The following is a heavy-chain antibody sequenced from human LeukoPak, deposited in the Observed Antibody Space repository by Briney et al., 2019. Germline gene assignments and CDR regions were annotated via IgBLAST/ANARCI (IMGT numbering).Heavy chain of an antibody. J-gene: IGHJ4*02. V-gene: IGHV3-15*01. CDR1: GFTVSSNY. CDR2: IKSKSDGGTT. D-gene: IGHD2-21*02. CDR3: TTKYQETPTAILFDY. Sequence: GGSLRLSCAASGFTVSSNYMSWVRQAPGKGLEWVGQIKSKSDGGTTDYAAPVKGRFTISRDDSKNTLYLQMNSLKTEDTAVYYCTTKYQETPTAILFDYWGQGTLVTVSS.